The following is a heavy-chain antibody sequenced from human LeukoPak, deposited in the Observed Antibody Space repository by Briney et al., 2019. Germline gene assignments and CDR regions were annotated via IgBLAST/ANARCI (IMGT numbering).Heavy chain of an antibody. D-gene: IGHD4/OR15-4a*01. J-gene: IGHJ4*02. V-gene: IGHV3-7*01. CDR2: IKEDGSDK. CDR1: GFTFSRCW. Sequence: GGSLRLSCAASGFTFSRCWMKWVRQAPGKGLEWVANIKEDGSDKYYVDSVKGRFTISRDNAKNSLYLQMNSLRVEDTAVYYCASSVVVTTRGAYDYWGQGTLVTVSS. CDR3: ASSVVVTTRGAYDY.